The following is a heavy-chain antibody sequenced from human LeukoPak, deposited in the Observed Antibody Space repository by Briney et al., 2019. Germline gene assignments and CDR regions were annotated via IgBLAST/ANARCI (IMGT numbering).Heavy chain of an antibody. CDR2: ISSSSSYI. V-gene: IGHV3-21*01. CDR3: ARAYSSGWSNFDY. CDR1: GFTFSSYS. Sequence: GGSLRLSCAASGFTFSSYSINWVRQAPGQGLEWVSSISSSSSYIFYADSVKGRFTISRDNAKNSLYLQMNRLRAEDTAVYYCARAYSSGWSNFDYWGQGTLVTVPS. J-gene: IGHJ4*02. D-gene: IGHD6-19*01.